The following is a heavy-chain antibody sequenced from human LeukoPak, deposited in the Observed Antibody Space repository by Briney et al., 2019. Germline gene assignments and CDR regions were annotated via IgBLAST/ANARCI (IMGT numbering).Heavy chain of an antibody. CDR3: ARAVHSSPKPSDAFDI. CDR2: INPNSGGT. Sequence: ASVKVSCKASGYTFTGYYMHWVRQAPGQGLEWMGWINPNSGGTNYAQKFQGRVTMTRDTSISTAYMELSRLRSDDTALYYSARAVHSSPKPSDAFDIWGQGTMVTVSS. V-gene: IGHV1-2*02. D-gene: IGHD3-22*01. J-gene: IGHJ3*02. CDR1: GYTFTGYY.